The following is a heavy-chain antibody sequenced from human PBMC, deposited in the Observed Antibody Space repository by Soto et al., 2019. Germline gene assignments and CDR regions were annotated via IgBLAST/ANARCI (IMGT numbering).Heavy chain of an antibody. CDR2: INHSGST. V-gene: IGHV4-34*01. D-gene: IGHD6-13*01. CDR3: ARPAIVAVVSAFDY. CDR1: GGSFSGYY. J-gene: IGHJ4*02. Sequence: SSETLSLTCAVYGGSFSGYYWSWIRQPPGKGLEWIGEINHSGSTNYNPSLESRVTISVDTSQNQFSLKLNSVTAADTAVYYCARPAIVAVVSAFDYWGQGTLVTVSS.